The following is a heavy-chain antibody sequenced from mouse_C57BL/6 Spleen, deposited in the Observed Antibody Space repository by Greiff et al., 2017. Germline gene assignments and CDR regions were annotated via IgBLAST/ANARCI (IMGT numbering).Heavy chain of an antibody. V-gene: IGHV1-7*01. J-gene: IGHJ1*03. Sequence: QVQLQQSGAELAKPGASVKLSCKASGYTFTSYWMHWVKQRPGQGLEWIGYINPSSGYTKYNQKFKDKATLTADKSSSTAYMQLSSLTYEDSAVYDRARSSPSYYGNSYWYFDFWGTGTTVTVSS. CDR2: INPSSGYT. CDR3: ARSSPSYYGNSYWYFDF. D-gene: IGHD2-10*01. CDR1: GYTFTSYW.